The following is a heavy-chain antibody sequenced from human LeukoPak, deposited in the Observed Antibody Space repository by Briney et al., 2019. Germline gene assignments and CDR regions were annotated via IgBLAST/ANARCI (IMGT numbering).Heavy chain of an antibody. Sequence: ASVKVSCKASGYTFTSYDINWVRQATGQGLEWMGWMNPNSGNTGYAQKFQGRVTMTRNTSISTAYMELSSLRAEDTAVYYCTREGMGTTFSAWFDPWGQGTLVTVSS. V-gene: IGHV1-8*01. J-gene: IGHJ5*02. CDR3: TREGMGTTFSAWFDP. CDR2: MNPNSGNT. D-gene: IGHD1-7*01. CDR1: GYTFTSYD.